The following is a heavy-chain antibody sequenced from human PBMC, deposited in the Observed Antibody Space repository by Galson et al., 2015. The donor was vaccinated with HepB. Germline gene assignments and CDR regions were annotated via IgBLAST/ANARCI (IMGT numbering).Heavy chain of an antibody. J-gene: IGHJ3*02. CDR2: ISSSSSYI. CDR3: AGKVGALGAFDI. D-gene: IGHD1-26*01. CDR1: GFTFSSYS. Sequence: SLRLSCAASGFTFSSYSMNWVRQAPGKGLEWVSSISSSSSYIYYADSVKGRFTISRDNAKNSLYLQMNSLRAEDTAVYYCAGKVGALGAFDIWGQGTMVTVSS. V-gene: IGHV3-21*01.